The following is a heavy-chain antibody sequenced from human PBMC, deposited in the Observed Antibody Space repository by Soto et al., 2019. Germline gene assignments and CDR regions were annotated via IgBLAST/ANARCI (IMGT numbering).Heavy chain of an antibody. D-gene: IGHD5-12*01. Sequence: GGSLRLSCAASGFTFSSYSMNWVRQAPGKGLEKVSSISSSSSYIYYADSVKGRFTISRDNAKNSLYLQMNSLRAEDTAVYYCASIPEATSFDYLGQGTLVTISS. CDR3: ASIPEATSFDY. CDR2: ISSSSSYI. CDR1: GFTFSSYS. V-gene: IGHV3-21*01. J-gene: IGHJ4*02.